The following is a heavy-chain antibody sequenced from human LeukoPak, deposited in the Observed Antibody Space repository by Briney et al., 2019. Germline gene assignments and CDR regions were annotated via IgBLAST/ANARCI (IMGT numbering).Heavy chain of an antibody. CDR2: IYNDGST. CDR1: GLTVSSSY. Sequence: GGSLRLSCAASGLTVSSSYMSWVRQAPGKGLEWVSIIYNDGSTYYADSMKGRFTISRDNPKNTLYLQMNSLRDEDTAVYYCARGAGVTANPLLDYWGQGTLVTVSS. CDR3: ARGAGVTANPLLDY. J-gene: IGHJ4*02. D-gene: IGHD2-21*02. V-gene: IGHV3-53*01.